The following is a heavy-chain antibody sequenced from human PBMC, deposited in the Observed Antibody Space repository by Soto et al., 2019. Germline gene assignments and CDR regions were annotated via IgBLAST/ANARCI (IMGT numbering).Heavy chain of an antibody. Sequence: SETLSLICAVSGGSISSGGYSWSWIRQPPGKGLEWIGYIYHSGSTYYNPSLKSRVTISVDRSKNQFSLKLSSVTAADMAVYYCARRGPGTTEGARNYWYFDLWGRGTLVTVSS. CDR3: ARRGPGTTEGARNYWYFDL. D-gene: IGHD1-1*01. J-gene: IGHJ2*01. CDR1: GGSISSGGYS. V-gene: IGHV4-30-2*01. CDR2: IYHSGST.